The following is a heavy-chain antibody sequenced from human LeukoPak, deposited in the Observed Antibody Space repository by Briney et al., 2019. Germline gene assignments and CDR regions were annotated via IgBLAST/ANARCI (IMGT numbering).Heavy chain of an antibody. D-gene: IGHD6-19*01. CDR3: ATKQWLVRGWFDP. J-gene: IGHJ5*02. CDR2: ISVSGGNT. V-gene: IGHV3-23*01. CDR1: GFTFSNYA. Sequence: GSLRLSCAASGFTFSNYAMSWVRQAPGEGLEWVSSISVSGGNTYYADSVKGRFTISRDNSKNTLYLQLNSLTAEDTAVYYCATKQWLVRGWFDPWGQGTLVTVSS.